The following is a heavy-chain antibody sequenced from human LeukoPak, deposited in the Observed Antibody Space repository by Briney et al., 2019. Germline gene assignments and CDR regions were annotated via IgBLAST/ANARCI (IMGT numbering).Heavy chain of an antibody. D-gene: IGHD5-24*01. V-gene: IGHV3-30*02. J-gene: IGHJ3*02. CDR1: GFTFSSYG. Sequence: GGSLRLSCAASGFTFSSYGMHWVRQAPGKGLEWVAFIRYDGSNKYYADSVKGRFTISRDNAKNSLYLQMNSLRAEDTAVYYCAKDLEVATINDAFDIWGQGTMVTVSS. CDR2: IRYDGSNK. CDR3: AKDLEVATINDAFDI.